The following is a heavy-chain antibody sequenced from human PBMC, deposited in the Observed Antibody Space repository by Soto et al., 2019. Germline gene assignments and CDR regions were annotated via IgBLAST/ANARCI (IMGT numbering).Heavy chain of an antibody. D-gene: IGHD5-12*01. J-gene: IGHJ6*02. CDR2: IYYSGST. CDR3: ARGRVRCCSGYDLVYYYYGMDV. CDR1: GCSISSGGYY. Sequence: PXETLSLTCTVAGCSISSGGYYWSWIRQHPGKGLEWIGYIYYSGSTNYNPSLKSRVTISVDTSKNQFSLKLSSVTAADTAVYYCARGRVRCCSGYDLVYYYYGMDVWGQGPTVTVSS. V-gene: IGHV4-31*03.